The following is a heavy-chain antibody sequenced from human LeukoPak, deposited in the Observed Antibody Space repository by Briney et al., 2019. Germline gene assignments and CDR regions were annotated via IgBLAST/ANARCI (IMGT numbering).Heavy chain of an antibody. CDR3: ARPPSTIAKPNHYYYMDV. CDR2: IYYSGST. Sequence: NPSETLSLTCTVSGGSISSSSYYWGWIRQPPGKGLEWIGSIYYSGSTYYNPSLKSRVTISVDTSKNQFSLKLSSVTAADTAVYYCARPPSTIAKPNHYYYMDVWGKGTTVTVSS. CDR1: GGSISSSSYY. J-gene: IGHJ6*03. D-gene: IGHD5/OR15-5a*01. V-gene: IGHV4-39*01.